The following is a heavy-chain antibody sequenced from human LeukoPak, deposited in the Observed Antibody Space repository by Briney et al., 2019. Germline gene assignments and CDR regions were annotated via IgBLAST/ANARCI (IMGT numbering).Heavy chain of an antibody. J-gene: IGHJ4*02. CDR3: AKSSRYGTGWYGKIDY. CDR2: ITDSGGNR. CDR1: GFAFSSHA. Sequence: PGGSLRLSCAASGFAFSSHAMSWVRKAPGKGLEWVSAITDSGGNRQYTDSVKGRFTISRDNSENTLYLQMDSLRADDTAVYYCAKSSRYGTGWYGKIDYWGQGTLVTVSS. D-gene: IGHD6-19*01. V-gene: IGHV3-23*01.